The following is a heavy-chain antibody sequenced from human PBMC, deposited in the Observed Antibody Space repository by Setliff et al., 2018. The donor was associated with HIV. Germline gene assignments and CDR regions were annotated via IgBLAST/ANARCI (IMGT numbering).Heavy chain of an antibody. CDR2: ISYSGNT. CDR1: GGSISSHF. D-gene: IGHD3-10*01. CDR3: ARGALWFGPYWYFDL. Sequence: SETLSLTCTVSGGSISSHFWNWIRQPPGKGLEWIWYISYSGNTNYNSSLKSRVTISLDTSKNQFSLNLTSVTAADTAVYYCARGALWFGPYWYFDLWGRGTLVTVS. V-gene: IGHV4-59*11. J-gene: IGHJ2*01.